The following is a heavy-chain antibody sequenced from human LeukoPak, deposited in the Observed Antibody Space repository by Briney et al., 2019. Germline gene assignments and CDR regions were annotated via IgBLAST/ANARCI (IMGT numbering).Heavy chain of an antibody. Sequence: GGSLRLSCAASGFTSSSYAMRWVRQAPGKGLEWVSGISGSGGGTYYADSVKGRFTISRDNSKNTLYLQMNSLRAEDTAVYYCAKVAGPPWPYYFDYWGQGTLVTVSS. V-gene: IGHV3-23*01. CDR1: GFTSSSYA. D-gene: IGHD6-19*01. CDR3: AKVAGPPWPYYFDY. J-gene: IGHJ4*02. CDR2: ISGSGGGT.